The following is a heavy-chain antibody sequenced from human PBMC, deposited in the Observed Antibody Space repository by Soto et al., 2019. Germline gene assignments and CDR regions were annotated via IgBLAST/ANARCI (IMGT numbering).Heavy chain of an antibody. J-gene: IGHJ4*02. D-gene: IGHD1-1*01. CDR3: ARGRYGDY. V-gene: IGHV1-18*01. CDR1: GYDFTTYG. Sequence: QVHLVQSGAEVKKPGASVKVSCKGSGYDFTTYGITWVRQAPGQGLEWMAWISAHNGNTDYAQKLQGRGTVTRDTSTSTAYMELRRLRPDDTAVYYCARGRYGDYWGQGALVTVSS. CDR2: ISAHNGNT.